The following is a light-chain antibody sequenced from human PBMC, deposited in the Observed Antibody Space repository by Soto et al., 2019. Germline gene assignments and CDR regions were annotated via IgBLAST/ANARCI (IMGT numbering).Light chain of an antibody. CDR2: EVT. Sequence: QSALTQPASVSGSPGQSITISCTGTSGDVGSYDLVSWYQQPPGKAPKLMIYEVTKRPSGVSDRFSGSKSGNTASLTISGLQAEDEANYYCCSYAGSSTVIFGGGTKLTV. J-gene: IGLJ2*01. CDR1: SGDVGSYDL. CDR3: CSYAGSSTVI. V-gene: IGLV2-23*02.